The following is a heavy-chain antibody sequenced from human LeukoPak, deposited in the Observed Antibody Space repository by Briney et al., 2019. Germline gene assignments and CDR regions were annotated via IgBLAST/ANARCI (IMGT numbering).Heavy chain of an antibody. CDR1: GGSISSYY. V-gene: IGHV4-59*12. Sequence: SETLSLTCTVSGGSISSYYWSWIRQPPGKGLEWIGHIYNTGSSSYNPSLKSRVTISVDTSKNEFSLKLSSVTAADTAVYYGARGYYDILTGYYFYWYFDLWGRGTLVTVSS. J-gene: IGHJ2*01. D-gene: IGHD3-9*01. CDR2: IYNTGSS. CDR3: ARGYYDILTGYYFYWYFDL.